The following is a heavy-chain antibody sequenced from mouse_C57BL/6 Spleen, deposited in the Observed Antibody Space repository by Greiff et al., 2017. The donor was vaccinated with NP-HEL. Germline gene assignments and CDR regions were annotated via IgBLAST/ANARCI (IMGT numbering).Heavy chain of an antibody. CDR2: ISSGGDYI. CDR1: GFTFSRYA. J-gene: IGHJ2*01. D-gene: IGHD2-5*01. CDR3: TRVYSIHYFDY. V-gene: IGHV5-9-1*02. Sequence: VQRVESGEGLVKPGGSLKLSCAASGFTFSRYAMSWVRQTPEKRLEWVAYISSGGDYIYYADTVKGRFTISRDNARNTLYLQMSSLKSEDTAMYYCTRVYSIHYFDYWGQGTTLTVSS.